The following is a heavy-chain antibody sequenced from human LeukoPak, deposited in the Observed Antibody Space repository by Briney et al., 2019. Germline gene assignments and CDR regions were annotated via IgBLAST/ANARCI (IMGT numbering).Heavy chain of an antibody. CDR2: INPSGGST. CDR1: GYTFTSHY. D-gene: IGHD6-13*01. J-gene: IGHJ6*03. CDR3: ARGSSSWLRGHYYYYMDV. V-gene: IGHV1-46*01. Sequence: ASVKVSCKASGYTFTSHYMHWVRQAPGQGLEWMGIINPSGGSTSYAQKFQGRVTMTRDTSTSTVYMELSSLRSEDTAVYYCARGSSSWLRGHYYYYMDVWGKGTTVTISS.